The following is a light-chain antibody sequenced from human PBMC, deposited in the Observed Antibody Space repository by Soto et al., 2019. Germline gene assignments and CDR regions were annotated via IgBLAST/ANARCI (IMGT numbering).Light chain of an antibody. V-gene: IGLV2-14*01. Sequence: QSALTQPASVSGSPGQSITISCTGTSSDVGPYNYVSWYQQHPGKAPKLMISEVSNRPSGVSNRFSGSKSGNTASLTISGLQAEDEADYYCSSYTSSDTLVFGAGTKVTVL. CDR1: SSDVGPYNY. CDR3: SSYTSSDTLV. J-gene: IGLJ2*01. CDR2: EVS.